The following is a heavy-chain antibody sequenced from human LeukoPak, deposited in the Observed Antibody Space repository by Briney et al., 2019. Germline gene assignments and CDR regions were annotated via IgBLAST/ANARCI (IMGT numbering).Heavy chain of an antibody. CDR2: IYYSGST. V-gene: IGHV4-30-4*08. Sequence: SETLSLTCTVSGGSISSGDYYWSWIRQPPGKGLEWIGYIYYSGSTYYNPSLKSRVTISVDTSKNQFSLKLSSVTAADTAVYYCARERLKTTSNWFDPWGQGTLVTVSS. CDR1: GGSISSGDYY. J-gene: IGHJ5*02. CDR3: ARERLKTTSNWFDP. D-gene: IGHD1-1*01.